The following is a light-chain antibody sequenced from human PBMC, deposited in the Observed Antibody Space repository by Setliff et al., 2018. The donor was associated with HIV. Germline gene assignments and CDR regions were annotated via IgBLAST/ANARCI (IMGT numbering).Light chain of an antibody. CDR1: QDISSW. CDR3: QQANSFPFT. J-gene: IGKJ4*01. Sequence: DIQMIQSPSFVSASVGDRVTITCRASQDISSWLAWYQQMPGRAPKLLIYATSNLQSGVPARFSGSGSGTDFSLTISSLQPEDFAIYYCQQANSFPFTFGGGT. V-gene: IGKV1-12*01. CDR2: ATS.